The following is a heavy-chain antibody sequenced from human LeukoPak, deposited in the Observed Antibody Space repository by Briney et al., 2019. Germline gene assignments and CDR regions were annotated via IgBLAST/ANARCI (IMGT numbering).Heavy chain of an antibody. CDR2: IQYDGSNE. J-gene: IGHJ6*03. CDR1: GFSFSSYG. Sequence: GGSLRLSCAASGFSFSSYGMHWVRQAPGKGLEWVAYIQYDGSNEQYADSVRGRFSISRDSSKNILNLQMNSLRAEDTAVYYCAKDRCSNGIGCYYYYVDVWGKGTTVTIYS. V-gene: IGHV3-30*02. D-gene: IGHD2-8*01. CDR3: AKDRCSNGIGCYYYYVDV.